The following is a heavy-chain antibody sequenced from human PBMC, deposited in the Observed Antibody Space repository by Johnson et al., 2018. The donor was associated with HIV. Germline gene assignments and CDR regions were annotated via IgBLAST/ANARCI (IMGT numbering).Heavy chain of an antibody. CDR2: INWNGGRT. CDR3: ARGSRSPASPDAFDI. V-gene: IGHV3-20*04. Sequence: VQLVESGGGLVKPGGSLRLSCAASGFTFDDYGMSWVRQAPGKGLEWVSGINWNGGRTGYADSVKGRCTISRDNAKNSLYLQMGSLRAEDVAVYYWARGSRSPASPDAFDIWGQGTMVTVSS. CDR1: GFTFDDYG. J-gene: IGHJ3*02. D-gene: IGHD2-2*01.